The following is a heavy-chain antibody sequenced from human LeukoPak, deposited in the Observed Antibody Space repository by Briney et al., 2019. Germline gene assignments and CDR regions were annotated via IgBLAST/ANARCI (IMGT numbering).Heavy chain of an antibody. CDR2: IRNKAYGGTT. CDR3: TSKQYYFDY. CDR1: GFTFGDYA. Sequence: PGGSLRLSCTASGFTFGDYAMSWVRQAPGKGLEWVGFIRNKAYGGTTEYAASVKGRFTISRDDSKSIAYLQMSSLKTEDTAVYYCTSKQYYFDYWGQGTLVTVSS. J-gene: IGHJ4*02. V-gene: IGHV3-49*04. D-gene: IGHD6-19*01.